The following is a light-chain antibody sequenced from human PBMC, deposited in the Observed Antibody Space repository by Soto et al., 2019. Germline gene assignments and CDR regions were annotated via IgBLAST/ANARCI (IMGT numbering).Light chain of an antibody. Sequence: QSALTQPASVSGSPGQSITISCTGISTDIGGYTYVSWYQQHPGKVPKLMIYEVDNRPSGVSNRFSGSKSGSTASLTISGLQAEDEADYFCSSYSRTTTRVVFGGGTKLTVL. J-gene: IGLJ2*01. V-gene: IGLV2-14*01. CDR3: SSYSRTTTRVV. CDR2: EVD. CDR1: STDIGGYTY.